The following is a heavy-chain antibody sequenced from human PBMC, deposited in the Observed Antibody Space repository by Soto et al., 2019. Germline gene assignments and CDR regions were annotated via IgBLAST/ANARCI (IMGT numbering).Heavy chain of an antibody. CDR2: IYYSGST. CDR1: GGSIRSYY. V-gene: IGHV4-59*01. CDR3: ARDSYNFDD. D-gene: IGHD5-18*01. J-gene: IGHJ4*02. Sequence: SETLSLTCTVSGGSIRSYYWSWIRQPPGKGLEWIGYIYYSGSTDYNPSLKSRVTISVDTSKNQFSLKLRSVTAADTTVYYCARDSYNFDDWGQGILVTVSS.